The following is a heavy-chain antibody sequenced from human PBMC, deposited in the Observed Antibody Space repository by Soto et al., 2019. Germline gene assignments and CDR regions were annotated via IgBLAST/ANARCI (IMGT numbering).Heavy chain of an antibody. D-gene: IGHD3-9*01. CDR3: AKDRDYDILTGPLFDY. Sequence: GGSLRLSCAASGFTFDDYAMHWVRQAPGKGLEWVSGISWNSGSIGYADSVKGRFTISRDNAKNSLYLQMNSLRAEDTALYYCAKDRDYDILTGPLFDYWGQGTLVTVSS. J-gene: IGHJ4*02. CDR2: ISWNSGSI. CDR1: GFTFDDYA. V-gene: IGHV3-9*01.